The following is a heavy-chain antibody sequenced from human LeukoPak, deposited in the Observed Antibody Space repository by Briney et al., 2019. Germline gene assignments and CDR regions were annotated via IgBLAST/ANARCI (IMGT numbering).Heavy chain of an antibody. CDR3: EKDWWGVSSGLGS. D-gene: IGHD3-16*02. CDR2: ISYDASNK. CDR1: EFTFSSYG. J-gene: IGHJ4*02. V-gene: IGHV3-30*18. Sequence: GGSLRLSCVASEFTFSSYGMHWVRQAPGKGLEWVAVISYDASNKYYADSVKGRFTISRDNSKNTLYLQMDSLRADDTAVYYCEKDWWGVSSGLGSWGQGTLVTVSS.